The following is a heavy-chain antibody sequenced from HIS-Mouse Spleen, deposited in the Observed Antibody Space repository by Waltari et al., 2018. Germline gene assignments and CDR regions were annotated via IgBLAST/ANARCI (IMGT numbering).Heavy chain of an antibody. CDR3: ARSISGSYHY. CDR1: GGSLSSSSYY. J-gene: IGHJ4*02. V-gene: IGHV4-39*07. D-gene: IGHD1-26*01. CDR2: IYYSGST. Sequence: QLQLQESGPGLVKPSETLSLTCTVSGGSLSSSSYYWGWIRQPPGKGLEWIGSIYYSGSTYYNPSLKSRVTISVDTSKNQFSLKLSSVTAADTAVYYCARSISGSYHYWGQGTLVTVSS.